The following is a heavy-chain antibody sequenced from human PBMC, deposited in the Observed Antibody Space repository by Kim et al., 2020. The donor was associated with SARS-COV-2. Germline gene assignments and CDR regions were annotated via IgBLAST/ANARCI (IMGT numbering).Heavy chain of an antibody. Sequence: GGSLRLSCAASGFTFSSYDMHWVRQATGKGLEWVSAIGTAGDTYYPGSVKGRFTISRENAKNSLYLQMNSLRAGDTAVYYCARGGYSSGWFAFDIWGQGTMVTVSS. J-gene: IGHJ3*02. CDR1: GFTFSSYD. CDR2: IGTAGDT. D-gene: IGHD6-19*01. V-gene: IGHV3-13*04. CDR3: ARGGYSSGWFAFDI.